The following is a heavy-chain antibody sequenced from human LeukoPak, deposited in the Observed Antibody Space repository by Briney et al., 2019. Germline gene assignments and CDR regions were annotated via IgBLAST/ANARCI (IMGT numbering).Heavy chain of an antibody. D-gene: IGHD3-10*01. Sequence: ASVKVSCKASGGTFSSYAISWVRQAPGQGLEWMGGIIPIFGTANYAQKFQGRVTITADESTSTAYMELSSLRSEDTAVYYCARGRHGEVRISHHDAFDIWGQGTMVTVSS. CDR1: GGTFSSYA. J-gene: IGHJ3*02. CDR3: ARGRHGEVRISHHDAFDI. CDR2: IIPIFGTA. V-gene: IGHV1-69*13.